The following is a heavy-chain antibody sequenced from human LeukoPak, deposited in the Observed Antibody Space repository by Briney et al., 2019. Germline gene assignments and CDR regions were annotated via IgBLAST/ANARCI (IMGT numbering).Heavy chain of an antibody. Sequence: GGSLILSCAASGFTFSSYAMSWVRQAPGHGLEAVSDISGSGGSTYYAASVKGRFTISIDNSKNTLYLQMNSVRAEDTAVYYCAKGGVVSAFDYWGQGTMVTVSS. V-gene: IGHV3-23*01. J-gene: IGHJ4*02. D-gene: IGHD5/OR15-5a*01. CDR1: GFTFSSYA. CDR2: ISGSGGST. CDR3: AKGGVVSAFDY.